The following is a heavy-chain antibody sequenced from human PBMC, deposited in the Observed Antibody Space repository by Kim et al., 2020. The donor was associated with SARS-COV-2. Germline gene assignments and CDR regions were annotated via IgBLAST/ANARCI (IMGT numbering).Heavy chain of an antibody. V-gene: IGHV5-51*01. CDR3: ARRGLPQIGWNNYYYYGMDV. Sequence: GESLKISCKGSGYSFTSYWIGWVRQMPGKGLEWMGIIYPGDSDIRYSPSFQGQVTISADKSISTAYLQWSSLKASDTAMYYCARRGLPQIGWNNYYYYGMDVWGQGTTVTVSS. D-gene: IGHD1-1*01. J-gene: IGHJ6*02. CDR2: IYPGDSDI. CDR1: GYSFTSYW.